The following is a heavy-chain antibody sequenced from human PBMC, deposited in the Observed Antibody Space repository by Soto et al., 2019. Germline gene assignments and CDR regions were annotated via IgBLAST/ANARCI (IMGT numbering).Heavy chain of an antibody. D-gene: IGHD3-10*01. Sequence: PSETLSLTCTVSGGSISSSSYYWGWIRQPPGKGLEWIGSIYYSGSTYYNPSLKSRVTISVDTSKSQFSLNLSSVTAADTAVYYCARHNHGSGSYYRAPCYFDYWGQGTLVTVSS. CDR3: ARHNHGSGSYYRAPCYFDY. J-gene: IGHJ4*02. CDR2: IYYSGST. V-gene: IGHV4-39*01. CDR1: GGSISSSSYY.